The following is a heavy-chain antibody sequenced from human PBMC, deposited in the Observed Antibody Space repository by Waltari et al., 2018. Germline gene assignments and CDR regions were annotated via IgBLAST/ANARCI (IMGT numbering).Heavy chain of an antibody. CDR3: ARASGVDY. Sequence: EVQLLESGGGLVQPGGSLRLSCAASGFRFSTYVMNWVRQAPGKGSEWVSSISDAGGIINYADSVKGRFTISRDNSKNTLYLQMNSLRGEDTAVYYCARASGVDYWGQGTLVTISS. V-gene: IGHV3-23*01. CDR2: ISDAGGII. CDR1: GFRFSTYV. D-gene: IGHD3-16*01. J-gene: IGHJ4*02.